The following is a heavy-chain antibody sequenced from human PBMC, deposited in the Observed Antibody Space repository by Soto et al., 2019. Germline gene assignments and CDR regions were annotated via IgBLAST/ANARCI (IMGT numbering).Heavy chain of an antibody. CDR2: INPNSGGT. V-gene: IGHV1-2*02. CDR3: AREGDYDIYASYYGMDV. D-gene: IGHD3-9*01. CDR1: GYTFTGYY. Sequence: ASVKVSCKASGYTFTGYYMHWVRQAPGQGLEWMGWINPNSGGTNYAQKFQGRVTMTRDTSISTAYMELSRLRSDDTAVYYCAREGDYDIYASYYGMDVWGQGTTVTVSS. J-gene: IGHJ6*02.